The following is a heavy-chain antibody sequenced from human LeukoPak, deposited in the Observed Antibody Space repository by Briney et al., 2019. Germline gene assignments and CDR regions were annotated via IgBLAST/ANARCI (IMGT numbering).Heavy chain of an antibody. CDR1: GFTFSRFA. CDR3: ARDGYSYGLSLVLN. D-gene: IGHD5-18*01. V-gene: IGHV3-23*01. Sequence: GGSLRLSCAASGFTFSRFAMSWVRQAPGKGLEWVSGISGSGDSTYYADSVKGRFTISRDNSKNTLYLQMNSLRAVDTAVYYCARDGYSYGLSLVLNWGQGTLVTVSS. J-gene: IGHJ4*02. CDR2: ISGSGDST.